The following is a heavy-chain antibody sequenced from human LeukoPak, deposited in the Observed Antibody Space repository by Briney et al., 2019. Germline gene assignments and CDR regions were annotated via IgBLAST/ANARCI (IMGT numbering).Heavy chain of an antibody. J-gene: IGHJ4*02. D-gene: IGHD1-26*01. V-gene: IGHV4-59*02. CDR1: NGAVKNYY. CDR3: ATLVYSGSRYNFDT. CDR2: FLYSGTT. Sequence: SETLSLTCSVSNGAVKNYYWTWIRQPPGQGLEWIGNFLYSGTTTYRASLDSRLIISVDNSKNTVSLRLFSVTAADTVVYYCATLVYSGSRYNFDTWGQGTLVTVSS.